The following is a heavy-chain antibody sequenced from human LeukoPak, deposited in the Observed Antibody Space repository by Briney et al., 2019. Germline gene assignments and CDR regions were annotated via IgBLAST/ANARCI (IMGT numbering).Heavy chain of an antibody. J-gene: IGHJ4*02. V-gene: IGHV3-30*03. CDR2: ISYDGSNK. D-gene: IGHD4-17*01. Sequence: AGGSLRLSCAASGFTFSSYGMHWVRQAPGKGLEWVAVISYDGSNKYYADSVKGRFTISRDNSKNTLYLQMNSLKTEDTAVYYCTTDFSGDYGGYFDYWGQGTLVTVSS. CDR3: TTDFSGDYGGYFDY. CDR1: GFTFSSYG.